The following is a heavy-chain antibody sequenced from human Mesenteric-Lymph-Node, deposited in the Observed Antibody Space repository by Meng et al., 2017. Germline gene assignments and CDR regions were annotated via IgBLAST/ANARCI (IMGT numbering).Heavy chain of an antibody. D-gene: IGHD2-15*01. J-gene: IGHJ4*02. CDR1: GYTFTSYG. V-gene: IGHV1-18*01. CDR2: ISAYNGNT. Sequence: QFRLVHSGAEVKKPGASVKVSCKASGYTFTSYGISWVRQAPGQGLEWMGWISAYNGNTNYAQKLQGRVTMTTDTSTSTAYMELRSLRSDDTAVYYCARDLTYCSGGSCYPTTIDYWGQGTLVTVSS. CDR3: ARDLTYCSGGSCYPTTIDY.